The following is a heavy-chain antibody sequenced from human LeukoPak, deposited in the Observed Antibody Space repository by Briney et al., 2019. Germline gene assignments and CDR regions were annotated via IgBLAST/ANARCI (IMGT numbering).Heavy chain of an antibody. V-gene: IGHV1-69*05. CDR2: IIPIFGTA. CDR1: GGTFSSYA. Sequence: GASVKVSCKASGGTFSSYAISWVRQAPEQGLEWMGGIIPIFGTANYAQKFQGRVTITTDESTSTAYMELSSLRSEDTAVYYCARAKTIGRYFDYWGQGTLVTVSS. CDR3: ARAKTIGRYFDY. D-gene: IGHD3-3*01. J-gene: IGHJ4*02.